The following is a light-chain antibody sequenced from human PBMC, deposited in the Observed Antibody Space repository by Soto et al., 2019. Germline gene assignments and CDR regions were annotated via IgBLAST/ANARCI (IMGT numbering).Light chain of an antibody. CDR3: QQHYSTPFT. Sequence: DIVMTQSPDSLAVSLGERATINCRSSQSILYSSNNKNYLAWYQQKPGQPPKLLIYWASTRESGVPDRFSGSGSGPDFTLTISSLQAEDVAVYYCQQHYSTPFTFGPGTKVDF. V-gene: IGKV4-1*01. CDR1: QSILYSSNNKNY. J-gene: IGKJ3*01. CDR2: WAS.